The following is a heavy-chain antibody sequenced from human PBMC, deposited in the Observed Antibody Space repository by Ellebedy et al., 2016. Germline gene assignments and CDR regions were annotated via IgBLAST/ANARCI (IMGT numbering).Heavy chain of an antibody. J-gene: IGHJ4*02. V-gene: IGHV1-18*01. CDR2: ISTYDGNT. CDR3: ARDSGLASHFRTCGDY. Sequence: ASVKVSCKASGYTFTSYGISWVRQAPGQGLEWMGWISTYDGNTNYAQNLQGRVTMTTDTTTGTVYMELRSLLSDDTAVYYCARDSGLASHFRTCGDYWGQGTLVTVSS. D-gene: IGHD1-14*01. CDR1: GYTFTSYG.